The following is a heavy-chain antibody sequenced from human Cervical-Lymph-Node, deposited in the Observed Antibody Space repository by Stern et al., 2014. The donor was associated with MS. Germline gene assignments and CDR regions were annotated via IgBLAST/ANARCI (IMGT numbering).Heavy chain of an antibody. CDR3: ASPALEAVLELELRSWFDP. J-gene: IGHJ5*02. D-gene: IGHD1-7*01. V-gene: IGHV3-30*01. CDR2: ISYDGSNK. Sequence: QVQLVQSGGGVVQPGRSLRLSCAASGFTFSSYAMHWVRQAPGKGLEWGAVISYDGSNKYYADSVKGRFTISRDNSKNTLYLQMNSLRAEDTAVYYCASPALEAVLELELRSWFDPWGQGTLVTVSS. CDR1: GFTFSSYA.